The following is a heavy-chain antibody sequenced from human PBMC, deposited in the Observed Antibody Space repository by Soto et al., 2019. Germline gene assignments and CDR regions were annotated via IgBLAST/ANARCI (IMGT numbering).Heavy chain of an antibody. J-gene: IGHJ6*02. Sequence: QVQQQESGPGLVKPSEAMSLTCTVSCDSSITHNWSWIRQTPGKGLEWIGYIYKTGGTSYNPSLKTRVSISMDTSTNQLSLKLSSVTAADTAVYYCVRQGIGNVHGLVDVWGQGTTVTVSS. CDR3: VRQGIGNVHGLVDV. CDR2: IYKTGGT. V-gene: IGHV4-59*08. CDR1: CDSSITHN. D-gene: IGHD1-1*01.